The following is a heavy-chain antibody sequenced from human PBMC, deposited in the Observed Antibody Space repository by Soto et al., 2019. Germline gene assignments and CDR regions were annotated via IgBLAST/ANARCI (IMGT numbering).Heavy chain of an antibody. J-gene: IGHJ4*02. Sequence: SETLSLTCAVYGGSFSGYYWSWIRQPPGKGLEWIGEINHSGSTNYNPSLKSRVTISVDTSKNQFSLKLSSVTAADTAVYYCARATDDIVVVVAATLDYWGQGTLVTV. CDR2: INHSGST. CDR3: ARATDDIVVVVAATLDY. D-gene: IGHD2-15*01. CDR1: GGSFSGYY. V-gene: IGHV4-34*01.